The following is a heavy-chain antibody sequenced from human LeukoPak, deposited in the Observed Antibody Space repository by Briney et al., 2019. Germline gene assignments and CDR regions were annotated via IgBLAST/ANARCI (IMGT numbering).Heavy chain of an antibody. CDR2: IYPGDSDT. Sequence: ESLKISCKGSGYSFTSYWIGWVRQMPGKGLEWMGIIYPGDSDTRYSPSFQGQVTISADKSISTAYLQWSSLKASDTAMYYCARYVDTAIYYYYGMDVWGQGTTVTVSS. V-gene: IGHV5-51*01. J-gene: IGHJ6*02. CDR3: ARYVDTAIYYYYGMDV. D-gene: IGHD5-18*01. CDR1: GYSFTSYW.